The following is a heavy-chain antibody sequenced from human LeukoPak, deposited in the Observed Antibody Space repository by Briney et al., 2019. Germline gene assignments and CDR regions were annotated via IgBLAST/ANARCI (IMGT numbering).Heavy chain of an antibody. J-gene: IGHJ4*02. CDR3: ARDLTPAAGVDS. CDR1: GGSISSYY. D-gene: IGHD6-13*01. V-gene: IGHV4-4*07. Sequence: SETLSLTCTVSGGSISSYYWSWLRQPAGKGLEWIGRLYTSGTTNYNPSLKSRVTISVDMSKNQVSLKLNSVTAADTAIYYCARDLTPAAGVDSWGRGTLVTVSS. CDR2: LYTSGTT.